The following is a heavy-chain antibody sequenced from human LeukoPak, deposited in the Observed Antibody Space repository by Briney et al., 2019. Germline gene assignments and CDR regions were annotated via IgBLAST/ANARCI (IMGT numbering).Heavy chain of an antibody. Sequence: ASVKVSCKTSGYTFTGYYMHWVRQAPGQGLEWMGWINPNSGGTNYAQKFQGRVTMTRDTSISTAYMELSRLRSDDTAVYYCARGSSYDFWSGYIMDYWGQGTLVTVSS. CDR3: ARGSSYDFWSGYIMDY. J-gene: IGHJ4*02. CDR1: GYTFTGYY. D-gene: IGHD3-3*01. CDR2: INPNSGGT. V-gene: IGHV1-2*02.